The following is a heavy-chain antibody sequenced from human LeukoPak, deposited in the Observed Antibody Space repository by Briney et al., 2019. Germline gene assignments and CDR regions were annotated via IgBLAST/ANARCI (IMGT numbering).Heavy chain of an antibody. CDR3: ARSSGSYPLDF. CDR1: GFTFSSYA. CDR2: ISSNGGST. V-gene: IGHV3-64*01. J-gene: IGHJ4*02. Sequence: GGTLRLSCAASGFTFSSYAMHWGRQAPREGLEYVSAISSNGGSTYYANSVKGRFTISRDNSKNTLYLQMGSLRAEDMAVYYCARSSGSYPLDFWGQGTLVTVSS. D-gene: IGHD1-26*01.